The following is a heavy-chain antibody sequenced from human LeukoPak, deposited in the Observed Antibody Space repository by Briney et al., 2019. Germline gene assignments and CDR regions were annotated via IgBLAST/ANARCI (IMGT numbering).Heavy chain of an antibody. CDR1: GYTFTGYY. D-gene: IGHD4-17*01. J-gene: IGHJ4*02. Sequence: WASVKVSCKASGYTFTGYYMHWVRQAPGQGLEWMGWISAYNGNTNYAQKLQGRVTMTTDTSTSTAYMELRSLRSDDTAVYYCARAALDYGDYVYYFDYWGQGTLVTVSS. CDR2: ISAYNGNT. V-gene: IGHV1-18*04. CDR3: ARAALDYGDYVYYFDY.